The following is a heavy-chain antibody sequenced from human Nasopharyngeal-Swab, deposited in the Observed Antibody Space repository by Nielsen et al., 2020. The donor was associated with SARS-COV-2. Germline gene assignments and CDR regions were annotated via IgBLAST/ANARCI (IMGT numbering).Heavy chain of an antibody. V-gene: IGHV3-7*03. Sequence: GESLKISCAASGFTFSNYAMHWVRQVPGKGLEWVANIKPDGSEKYYVDSVKGRFTISRDNARNSLFLQMDSLRVEDTAIYYCAGNHDNTFWGQGNLVAVSS. CDR2: IKPDGSEK. J-gene: IGHJ4*02. CDR3: AGNHDNTF. D-gene: IGHD3-22*01. CDR1: GFTFSNYA.